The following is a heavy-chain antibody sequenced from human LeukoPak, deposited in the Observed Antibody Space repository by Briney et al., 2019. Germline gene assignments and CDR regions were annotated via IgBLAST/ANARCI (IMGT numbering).Heavy chain of an antibody. V-gene: IGHV4-4*02. Sequence: PSGTLSLTCAVSGGSISSSNWWSWVRQPPGKGLEWIGEIYHSGSTNYNPSLKSRVTISVDKSKNQFSLKLSSVTAADTAVYYCARHYVFVYGGSSFDYWGQGILVTVSS. CDR3: ARHYVFVYGGSSFDY. CDR2: IYHSGST. D-gene: IGHD3-16*01. J-gene: IGHJ4*02. CDR1: GGSISSSNW.